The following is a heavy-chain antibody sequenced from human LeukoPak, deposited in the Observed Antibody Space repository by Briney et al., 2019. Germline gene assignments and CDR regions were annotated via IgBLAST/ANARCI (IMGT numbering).Heavy chain of an antibody. Sequence: SETLSLTCAVYGGSFSGYYWSWIRQPPGKGLEWIGEINHSGSINYTPSLKSRVTISVDTSKNQFSPKLSSVTAADTAVYYCARGKNYDFWSGSNVMADYYYYMDVWGKGTTVTVSS. J-gene: IGHJ6*03. CDR3: ARGKNYDFWSGSNVMADYYYYMDV. V-gene: IGHV4-34*01. D-gene: IGHD3-3*01. CDR1: GGSFSGYY. CDR2: INHSGSI.